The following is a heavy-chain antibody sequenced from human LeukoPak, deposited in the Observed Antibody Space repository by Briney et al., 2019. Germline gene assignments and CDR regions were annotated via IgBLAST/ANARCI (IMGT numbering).Heavy chain of an antibody. CDR3: AGGGGNCLDY. CDR1: GFTFSSYG. Sequence: GGSLRPSCAASGFTFSSYGMHWVRQAPGKGLEWVAFIRYDGSNKYYADSVKGRFTISRNNSKNTLYLQMNSLRAEDTAVYYCAGGGGNCLDYWGQGTLVAVSS. V-gene: IGHV3-30*02. D-gene: IGHD3-16*01. J-gene: IGHJ4*02. CDR2: IRYDGSNK.